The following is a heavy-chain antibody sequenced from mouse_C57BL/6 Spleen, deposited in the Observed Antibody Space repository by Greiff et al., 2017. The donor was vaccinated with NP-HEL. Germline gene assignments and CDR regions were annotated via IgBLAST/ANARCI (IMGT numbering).Heavy chain of an antibody. V-gene: IGHV1-15*01. CDR1: GYTFTDYE. D-gene: IGHD2-4*01. J-gene: IGHJ2*01. Sequence: VQLQQSGAELVRPGASVTLSCKASGYTFTDYEMHWVKQTPVHGLEWIGAIDPETGGTAYNQKFKGKAILTADKSSSTAYMELRSLTSEDSAVYYCTRGIYYDPYYFDYWGQGTTLTVSS. CDR3: TRGIYYDPYYFDY. CDR2: IDPETGGT.